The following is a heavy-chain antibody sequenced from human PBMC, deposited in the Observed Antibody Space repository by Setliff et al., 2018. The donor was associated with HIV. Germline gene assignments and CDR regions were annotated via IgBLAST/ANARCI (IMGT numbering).Heavy chain of an antibody. CDR2: INQESTI. J-gene: IGHJ5*02. V-gene: IGHV4-34*01. CDR1: GGSFSHYY. CDR3: SRVRLSFDNVRCFDL. D-gene: IGHD1-20*01. Sequence: NPSETLSLTCAVYGGSFSHYYWTWIRQSPGKGLEWIAEINQESTICYNQSLNSRVLMSLDTARNEVSLTLNSVTAAATATSFCSRVRLSFDNVRCFDLWGQGTLVTVSS.